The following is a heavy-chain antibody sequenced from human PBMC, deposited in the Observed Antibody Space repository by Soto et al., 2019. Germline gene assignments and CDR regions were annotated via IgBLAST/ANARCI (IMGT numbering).Heavy chain of an antibody. CDR1: GFNFFAYG. D-gene: IGHD3-10*01. CDR2: ISYDGSNK. V-gene: IGHV3-30*18. J-gene: IGHJ4*02. Sequence: QVQLVESGGGVVQPGRSLRLSCAASGFNFFAYGMHWVRQAPGKGLEWVAVISYDGSNKYYADSVKGRFTLSRDNSKNTLYGQMNSLRAADTAVYYCAKDKKTGTSNFGYWGQGTLVTVSS. CDR3: AKDKKTGTSNFGY.